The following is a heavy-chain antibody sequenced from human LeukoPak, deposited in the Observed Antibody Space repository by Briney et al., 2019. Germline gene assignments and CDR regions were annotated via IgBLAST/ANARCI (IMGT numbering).Heavy chain of an antibody. J-gene: IGHJ5*02. CDR1: GFTFGNHG. D-gene: IGHD3-22*01. V-gene: IGHV3-30*03. CDR3: ARVLSGSWDWFDP. Sequence: GRSLRLSCAVSGFTFGNHGMHWVRQAPGKGLEWVSAISHDGSNENYADSVKGRFTISRDNSKTTLYLQMNSLRVEDTAVYYCARVLSGSWDWFDPWGQGTLVTVSS. CDR2: ISHDGSNE.